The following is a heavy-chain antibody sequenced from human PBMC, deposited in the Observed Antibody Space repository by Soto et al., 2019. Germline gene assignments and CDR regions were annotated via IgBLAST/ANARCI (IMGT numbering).Heavy chain of an antibody. V-gene: IGHV3-30*18. CDR2: ISYDGSNK. CDR3: AKGKTVDWFDP. Sequence: PGWSLRLSCAASVFTFISYGMHWVRQAPGKGLEWVAVISYDGSNKYYADSVKGRFTISRDNSKNTLYLQMNSLRAEDTAVYYCAKGKTVDWFDPWGQGTLVTVSS. J-gene: IGHJ5*02. CDR1: VFTFISYG. D-gene: IGHD4-17*01.